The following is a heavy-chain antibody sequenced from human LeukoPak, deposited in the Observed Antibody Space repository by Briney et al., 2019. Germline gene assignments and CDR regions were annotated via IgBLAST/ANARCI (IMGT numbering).Heavy chain of an antibody. CDR2: IQQDGSEK. V-gene: IGHV3-7*04. D-gene: IGHD4-17*01. CDR3: ARGDYGDPLGY. CDR1: GFTFNNYW. J-gene: IGHJ4*02. Sequence: GGSLRLSCAASGFTFNNYWMTWVRQAPGKGLEWVANIQQDGSEKYYVDSVKGRFTISRDNAKNSLYLQMNSLRAEDTAVYYCARGDYGDPLGYWGQGTLVTVSS.